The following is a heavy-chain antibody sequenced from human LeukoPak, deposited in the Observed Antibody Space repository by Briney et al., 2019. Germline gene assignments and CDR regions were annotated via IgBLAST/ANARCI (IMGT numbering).Heavy chain of an antibody. CDR2: IYSSGST. CDR1: VGSISGYY. J-gene: IGHJ4*02. CDR3: ARRAVAENYFDY. D-gene: IGHD6-19*01. Sequence: SETVSLTCTGSVGSISGYYWRWIRQPPGKGLEWIGYIYSSGSTTYNSSLKSRVTISVDTSKNQFSLKLSSVTAADTAVYYCARRAVAENYFDYWGQGTLVTVSS. V-gene: IGHV4-4*09.